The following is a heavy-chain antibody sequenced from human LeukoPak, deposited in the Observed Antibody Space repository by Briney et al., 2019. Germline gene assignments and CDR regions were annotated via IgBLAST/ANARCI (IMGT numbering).Heavy chain of an antibody. CDR3: TRSVRNGHIDY. Sequence: ASVKVSCKASGYTFNSNDINWVRQATGQGLEWMGWMNPNSGNTGYAQKFQGRVTMTRSTSISTAYMELSSLRFEDTAVYYCTRSVRNGHIDYWGQGTLVTVSS. D-gene: IGHD2-21*01. CDR2: MNPNSGNT. CDR1: GYTFNSND. J-gene: IGHJ4*02. V-gene: IGHV1-8*01.